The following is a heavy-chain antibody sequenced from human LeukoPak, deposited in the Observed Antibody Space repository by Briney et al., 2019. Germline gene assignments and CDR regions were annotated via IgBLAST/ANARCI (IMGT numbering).Heavy chain of an antibody. CDR3: ARYNWNYGGAFDI. CDR1: GFTFSSYA. J-gene: IGHJ3*02. D-gene: IGHD1-7*01. Sequence: GGSLRLSCAASGFTFSSYAMHWVRQAPGKGLEYVSAISSNGGSTYYADSVKGRFTISRDNSKNTLYLQMGSLRAEDMAVYYCARYNWNYGGAFDIWGQGTMVTVS. CDR2: ISSNGGST. V-gene: IGHV3-64*02.